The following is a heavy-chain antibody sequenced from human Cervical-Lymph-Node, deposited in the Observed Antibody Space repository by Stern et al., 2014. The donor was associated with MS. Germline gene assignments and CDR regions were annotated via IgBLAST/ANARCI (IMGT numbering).Heavy chain of an antibody. D-gene: IGHD2-8*01. Sequence: VQLVQSGAEVKKPGSSVKVSCKASGGTFSSYAISWVRQAPGQGLEWMGGFIPIFGTANYAKEFQGRVTITADESTSTAYMELSSLRSEDTAGYYCARSSPPPFRNGVCYTCFDYWGQGTLVTVSS. V-gene: IGHV1-69*01. CDR3: ARSSPPPFRNGVCYTCFDY. J-gene: IGHJ4*02. CDR1: GGTFSSYA. CDR2: FIPIFGTA.